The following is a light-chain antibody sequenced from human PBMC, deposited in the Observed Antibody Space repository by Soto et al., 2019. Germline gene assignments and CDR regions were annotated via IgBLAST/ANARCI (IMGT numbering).Light chain of an antibody. CDR2: GNS. J-gene: IGLJ2*01. CDR3: QSYDSSLSGSV. CDR1: SSNIGAGYD. Sequence: QLVLTQPPSVSGAPGQRVTISCTGISSNIGAGYDVHWYQQLPGTAPKLLIYGNSNRPSGVPDRFSGSKSGTSASLAITGLQAADEADYYCQSYDSSLSGSVFGGGTKLTVL. V-gene: IGLV1-40*01.